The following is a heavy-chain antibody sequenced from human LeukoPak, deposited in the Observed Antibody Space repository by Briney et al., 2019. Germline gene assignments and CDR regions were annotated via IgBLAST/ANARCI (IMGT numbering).Heavy chain of an antibody. CDR2: IYRGGTT. CDR1: GGSISSGGYS. J-gene: IGHJ4*02. CDR3: ARAPDCSGGSCYSPFFDY. Sequence: PSETLSLTCAVSGGSISSGGYSWSWIRQPPGKGLEWIGYIYRGGTTYYNPSLKSRVTISVDRSKIQFSLRLTSVTAAYTAVYYWARAPDCSGGSCYSPFFDYWGQGTLVTVSS. D-gene: IGHD2-15*01. V-gene: IGHV4-30-2*01.